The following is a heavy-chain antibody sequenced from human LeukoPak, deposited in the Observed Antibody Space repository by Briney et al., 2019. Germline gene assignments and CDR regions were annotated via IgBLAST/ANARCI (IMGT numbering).Heavy chain of an antibody. CDR3: ARYRRYLVY. D-gene: IGHD3-9*01. J-gene: IGHJ4*02. CDR1: GGSISSGGYS. CDR2: IYYSGST. V-gene: IGHV4-31*03. Sequence: SETLSLTCTVSGGSISSGGYSWSWIRQHPGKGLEWIGYIYYSGSTYYNPSLKSRVTISVDTSKNQFSLKLSSVTAADTAVYYCARYRRYLVYWGQGTLVTVSS.